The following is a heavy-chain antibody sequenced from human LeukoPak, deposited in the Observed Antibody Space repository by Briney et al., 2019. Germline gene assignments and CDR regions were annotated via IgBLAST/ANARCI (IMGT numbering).Heavy chain of an antibody. Sequence: PSETLSLTCSVSGYSISSGYYWGWIRQSPGKGLEWIGNMDHSETMDHSAHTFYNPSLKSRVTISLDTSKNQFSLKLNSVTAADTAVYYCARGHAISRGYYFFVEYWGQGTQVTVSS. D-gene: IGHD3-3*01. V-gene: IGHV4-38-2*02. CDR1: GYSISSGYY. CDR3: ARGHAISRGYYFFVEY. CDR2: MDHSETMDHSAHT. J-gene: IGHJ4*02.